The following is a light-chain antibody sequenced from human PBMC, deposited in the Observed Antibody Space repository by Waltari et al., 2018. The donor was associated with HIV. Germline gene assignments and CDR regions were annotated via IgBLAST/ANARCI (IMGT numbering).Light chain of an antibody. V-gene: IGKV1-39*01. Sequence: DIQMTQSPSSLSASVGDTITITCRASQTITTSLHWYQHKPGKAPSLLVSMTSSLHPVHPGVPSRFSGSGSGTVFTLIVTSLQPEDSATYYCQQTFSLPPTFGQGTKVEIK. J-gene: IGKJ1*01. CDR3: QQTFSLPPT. CDR2: MTS. CDR1: QTITTS.